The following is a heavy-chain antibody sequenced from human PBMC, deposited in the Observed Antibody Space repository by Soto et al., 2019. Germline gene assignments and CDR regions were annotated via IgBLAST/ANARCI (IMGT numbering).Heavy chain of an antibody. CDR2: ISSGGSTI. Sequence: QVQLVESGGGLVKPGGSLRLSCAASGFTFSDYYMSWIRQAPGKGLEWVSYISSGGSTIYYENSVKGRFTISRDNAKNSLYLQMNSLRAEDTAVYYCARDSIVVVVAATNGLDYWGQGTLVTVSS. CDR3: ARDSIVVVVAATNGLDY. J-gene: IGHJ4*02. D-gene: IGHD2-15*01. CDR1: GFTFSDYY. V-gene: IGHV3-11*01.